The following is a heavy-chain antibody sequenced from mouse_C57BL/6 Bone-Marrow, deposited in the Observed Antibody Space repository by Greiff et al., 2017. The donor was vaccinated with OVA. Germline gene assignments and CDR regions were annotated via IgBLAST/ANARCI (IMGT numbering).Heavy chain of an antibody. CDR1: GFTFSSYA. V-gene: IGHV5-4*03. CDR2: ISDGGSYT. CDR3: ARVPNSSGYAYFDV. Sequence: EVKVVESGGGLVKPGGSLKLSCAASGFTFSSYAMSWVRQTPEKRLEWVATISDGGSYTYYPDNVKGRFTISRDNAKNNLYLQMSHLKSEDTAMYYCARVPNSSGYAYFDVWGTGTTVTVSS. J-gene: IGHJ1*03. D-gene: IGHD3-2*02.